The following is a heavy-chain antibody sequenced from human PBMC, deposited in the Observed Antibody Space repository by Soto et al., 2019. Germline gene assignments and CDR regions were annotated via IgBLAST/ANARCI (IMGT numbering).Heavy chain of an antibody. V-gene: IGHV4-4*02. CDR1: GGSISSSNW. CDR2: IYHSGST. CDR3: ARNPRRITIFGVVSTNWFDP. Sequence: SETLSLTCAVSGGSISSSNWWSWVRQPPGKGLEWIGEIYHSGSTNYNPSLKSRVTISVDKSKNRFSLKLSSVTAADTAVYYCARNPRRITIFGVVSTNWFDPWGQGTLVTVS. D-gene: IGHD3-3*01. J-gene: IGHJ5*02.